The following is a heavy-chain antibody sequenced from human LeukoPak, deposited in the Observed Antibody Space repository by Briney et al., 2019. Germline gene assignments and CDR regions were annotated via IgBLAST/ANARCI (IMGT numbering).Heavy chain of an antibody. Sequence: PGGSLRLSCAASGFTFSSYAMSWVRQAPGKGLEWVSAISGSGGSTYYADSVKGRFTISRDNSKNTLYLQMNSLRAEDTAVYYCAKGVELGIGSLYYGMDVWGQGTTVTVSS. J-gene: IGHJ6*02. V-gene: IGHV3-23*01. CDR1: GFTFSSYA. D-gene: IGHD7-27*01. CDR3: AKGVELGIGSLYYGMDV. CDR2: ISGSGGST.